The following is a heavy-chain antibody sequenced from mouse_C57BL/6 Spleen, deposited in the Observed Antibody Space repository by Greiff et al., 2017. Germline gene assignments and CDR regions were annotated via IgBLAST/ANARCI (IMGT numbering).Heavy chain of an antibody. D-gene: IGHD3-2*02. CDR1: GYTFTSYW. Sequence: VMLVESGAELAKPGASVKLSCKASGYTFTSYWMHWVQQRPGQGLEWIGYINPSSGYTKYNPKFKDKATLTADKATSQAYMQLSSLTYEDSAVYYCARPAQATLAMDYGGQGTSVTVSS. V-gene: IGHV1-7*01. CDR3: ARPAQATLAMDY. CDR2: INPSSGYT. J-gene: IGHJ4*01.